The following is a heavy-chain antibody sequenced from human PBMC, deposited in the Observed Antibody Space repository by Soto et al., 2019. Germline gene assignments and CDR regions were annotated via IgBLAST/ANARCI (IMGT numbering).Heavy chain of an antibody. CDR3: ARHYPIGNNWNYFDY. CDR1: GGSINSYY. D-gene: IGHD1-1*01. Sequence: QVQLQESGPGLVKPSETLSLTCSVSGGSINSYYWGWIRQPPGKGLEWIGYISYTGSTDYSPSLKSRVTISVDTSKNQFSRKVRSVTAADTAIYFCARHYPIGNNWNYFDYWGRGTLVTVSS. CDR2: ISYTGST. J-gene: IGHJ4*02. V-gene: IGHV4-59*08.